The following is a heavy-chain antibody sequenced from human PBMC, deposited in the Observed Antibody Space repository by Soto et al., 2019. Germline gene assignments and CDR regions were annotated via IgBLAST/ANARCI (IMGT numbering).Heavy chain of an antibody. V-gene: IGHV1-8*01. CDR1: GYTFTSYD. CDR3: ARRDSSSWYRVNYGMEV. Sequence: ASVKVSCKASGYTFTSYDINWVRQATGQGLEWMGWMNPNSGNTGYAQKFQGRVTMTRNTSISTAYMELSSLRSEDTAVYYCARRDSSSWYRVNYGMEVWGQGTTVTVSS. CDR2: MNPNSGNT. D-gene: IGHD6-13*01. J-gene: IGHJ6*01.